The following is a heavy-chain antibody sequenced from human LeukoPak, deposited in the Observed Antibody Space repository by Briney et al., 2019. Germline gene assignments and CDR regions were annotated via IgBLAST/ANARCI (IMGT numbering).Heavy chain of an antibody. V-gene: IGHV4-34*01. D-gene: IGHD6-13*01. J-gene: IGHJ4*02. CDR1: GGSFSGYY. CDR3: ARGRGYSSSWYPLRN. CDR2: INHSGST. Sequence: SETLSLTCAVYGGSFSGYYWSWIRQPPGKGLEWIGEINHSGSTNYNPSLTSRVTISVDTSKNQFSLKLSSVTAADTAVYYCARGRGYSSSWYPLRNWGQGTLVTVSS.